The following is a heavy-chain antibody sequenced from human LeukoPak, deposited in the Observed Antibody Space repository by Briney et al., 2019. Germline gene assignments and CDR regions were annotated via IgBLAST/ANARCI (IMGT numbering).Heavy chain of an antibody. Sequence: PSETLSLTCTVSGGSISSYYWSWIRQPAGEGLEWIGRIYSSGSTNYNPSLKSQVTMSVDTSKNQFSLKLSSVTAADTAVYYCARETIAVAGRVFDYWGQGTLVTVSS. CDR3: ARETIAVAGRVFDY. CDR1: GGSISSYY. CDR2: IYSSGST. D-gene: IGHD6-19*01. V-gene: IGHV4-4*07. J-gene: IGHJ4*02.